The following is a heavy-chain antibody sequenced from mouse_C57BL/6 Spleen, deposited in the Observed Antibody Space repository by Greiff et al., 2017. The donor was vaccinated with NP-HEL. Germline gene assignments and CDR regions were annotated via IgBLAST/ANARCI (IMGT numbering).Heavy chain of an antibody. Sequence: QVPLKESGPELVKPGASVNISCQASGYAFSSSWMNWVKQRPGKGLEGIGRIYPGDGDTNYNGKFKGQATLTADKSSSTAYMQLSSLTSEDSAVYFCARENYYGSSHDFDYWGQGTTLTVSS. CDR2: IYPGDGDT. V-gene: IGHV1-82*01. D-gene: IGHD1-1*01. J-gene: IGHJ2*01. CDR3: ARENYYGSSHDFDY. CDR1: GYAFSSSW.